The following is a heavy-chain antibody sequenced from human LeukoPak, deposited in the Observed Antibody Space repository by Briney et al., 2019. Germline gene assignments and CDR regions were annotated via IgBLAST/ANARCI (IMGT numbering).Heavy chain of an antibody. CDR2: INSDGSST. J-gene: IGHJ4*02. CDR1: GFTFSTYW. D-gene: IGHD1-26*01. CDR3: ASSGNYRFHY. Sequence: GSLRLSCAASGFTFSTYWMHWVRQVQGKGLVWVSRINSDGSSTSYADSVKGRFTISRDNAKNTLYLQMNSLRDEDTAVYFCASSGNYRFHYWGQGTLVTVSS. V-gene: IGHV3-74*01.